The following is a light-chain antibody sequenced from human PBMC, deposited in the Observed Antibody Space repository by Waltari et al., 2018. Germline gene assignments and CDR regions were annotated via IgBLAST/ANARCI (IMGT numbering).Light chain of an antibody. CDR1: SNDVGGYDF. V-gene: IGLV2-14*03. CDR3: SSYRDSSTRI. J-gene: IGLJ2*01. Sequence: QSALTQPASVSGSPGQSITISCTGSSNDVGGYDFVSWYQQHPGKAPNIIIYDVCDRPSGVSNRFSGSKSGNTASLTISGLQAEDEAGYYCSSYRDSSTRIFGGGTKLTVL. CDR2: DVC.